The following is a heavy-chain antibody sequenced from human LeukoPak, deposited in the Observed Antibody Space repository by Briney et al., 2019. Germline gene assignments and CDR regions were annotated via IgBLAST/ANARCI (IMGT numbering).Heavy chain of an antibody. D-gene: IGHD3-9*01. Sequence: GGSLRLSWAASGFTFRDYNMNWVCQAPGKGRERVSYITDSGSTIHYADSVNGRFTISRDNAKNSLYLQMNSLRAEDSAVYYCARSIGLTGGGVDVWGRGTTVTVSS. CDR2: ITDSGSTI. CDR1: GFTFRDYN. J-gene: IGHJ6*02. V-gene: IGHV3-11*01. CDR3: ARSIGLTGGGVDV.